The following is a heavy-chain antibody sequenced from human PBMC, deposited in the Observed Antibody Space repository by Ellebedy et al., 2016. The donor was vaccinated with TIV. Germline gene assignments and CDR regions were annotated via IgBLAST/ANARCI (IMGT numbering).Heavy chain of an antibody. CDR2: ISYDGSNK. D-gene: IGHD6-13*01. Sequence: GGSLRLXCAASGFTFSSYAMHWVRQAPGKGLEWVAVISYDGSNKYYADSVKGRFTISRDNSKNTLYLQMNSLRAEDTAVYYCARDSSSWYNYYYGMDVWGQGTTVTVSS. CDR3: ARDSSSWYNYYYGMDV. J-gene: IGHJ6*02. CDR1: GFTFSSYA. V-gene: IGHV3-30-3*01.